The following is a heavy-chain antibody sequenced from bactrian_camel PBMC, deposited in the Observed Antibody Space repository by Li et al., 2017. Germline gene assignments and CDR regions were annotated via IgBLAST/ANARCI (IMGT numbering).Heavy chain of an antibody. CDR2: SEDRIGTT. J-gene: IGHJ4*01. CDR3: ATGAGLSWLQFVGRTQLTH. D-gene: IGHD7*01. CDR1: GFSLSRYW. V-gene: IGHV3S1*01. Sequence: HVQLVESGGGLVQTAGSLRLSCVASGFSLSRYWMYWVRQAPGKEREEVASEDRIGTTQYLDSMKGRFTISKDNAKKTLYLQMDSLKVEDTAAYYCATGAGLSWLQFVGRTQLTHRGQGTQVTVS.